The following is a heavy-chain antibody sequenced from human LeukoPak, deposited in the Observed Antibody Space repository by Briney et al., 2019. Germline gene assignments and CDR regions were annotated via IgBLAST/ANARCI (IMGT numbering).Heavy chain of an antibody. J-gene: IGHJ4*02. CDR3: ASAHTPRYYFDY. CDR1: GGSISSYY. D-gene: IGHD2-15*01. Sequence: PSETLSLTCTVSGGSISSYYWSWIRQPPGKGLEWIGYIYYSGGTNYNPSLKSRVTISVDTSKNQFSLKLSSVTAADTAVYYCASAHTPRYYFDYWGQGTLVTVSS. CDR2: IYYSGGT. V-gene: IGHV4-59*01.